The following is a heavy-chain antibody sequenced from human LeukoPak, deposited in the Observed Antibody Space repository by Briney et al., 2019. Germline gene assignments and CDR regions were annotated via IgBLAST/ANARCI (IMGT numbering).Heavy chain of an antibody. CDR2: IYYSGST. D-gene: IGHD3-9*01. CDR1: GGSISSSSYY. Sequence: SETLSLTCTVSGGSISSSSYYWGWIRQPPGKGLEWIGSIYYSGSTYYNPSLKSRVTISVDTSKNQFSLKLSSVTAADTAVYYCARDLNILTGYYNSAFDIWGQGTMVTVSS. J-gene: IGHJ3*02. V-gene: IGHV4-39*02. CDR3: ARDLNILTGYYNSAFDI.